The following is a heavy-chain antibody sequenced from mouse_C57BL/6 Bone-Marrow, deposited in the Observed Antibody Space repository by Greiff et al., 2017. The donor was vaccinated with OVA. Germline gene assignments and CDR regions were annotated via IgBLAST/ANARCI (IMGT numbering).Heavy chain of an antibody. J-gene: IGHJ4*01. V-gene: IGHV5-12*01. CDR2: ISNGGGST. Sequence: EVKVVESGGGLVQPGGSLKLSCAASGFTFSDYYMYWVRQTPEKRLEWVAYISNGGGSTYYPDTVKGRFTISRDNAKNTLYLQMSRLKSEDTAMYCCASEIFMDYWGQGTSVTVSS. CDR3: ASEIFMDY. CDR1: GFTFSDYY.